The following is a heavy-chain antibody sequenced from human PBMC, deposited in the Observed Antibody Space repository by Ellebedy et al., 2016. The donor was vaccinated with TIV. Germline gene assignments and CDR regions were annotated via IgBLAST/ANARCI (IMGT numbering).Heavy chain of an antibody. J-gene: IGHJ4*02. Sequence: SVKVSCKASGGTFNSHAISWMRQAPGQGLEWMGGITGMFRTVTYAQNFQGRVTITADEFMSTAYMELSSLRSEDTALYYCARGTAYYHQYFDDWGQGTLVTVSS. CDR1: GGTFNSHA. V-gene: IGHV1-69*13. CDR3: ARGTAYYHQYFDD. D-gene: IGHD3-10*01. CDR2: ITGMFRTV.